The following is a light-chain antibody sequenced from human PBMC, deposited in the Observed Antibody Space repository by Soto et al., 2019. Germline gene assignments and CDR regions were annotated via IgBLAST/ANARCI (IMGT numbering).Light chain of an antibody. CDR3: SSYTTGSIVV. Sequence: QSALTQPASVSGSPGQSITISCTGTSSDIGGYKYVSWYQQHPGKAPKLLIYDVSDRPSGISNRFSGSKSGNTASLTISGLQAEDEADYYCSSYTTGSIVVFGGGTKLTVL. V-gene: IGLV2-14*01. CDR1: SSDIGGYKY. J-gene: IGLJ2*01. CDR2: DVS.